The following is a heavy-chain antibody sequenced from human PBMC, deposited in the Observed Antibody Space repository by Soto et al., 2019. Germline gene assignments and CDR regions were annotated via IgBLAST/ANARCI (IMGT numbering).Heavy chain of an antibody. J-gene: IGHJ6*02. CDR3: ARDGIDRYYYYGMDV. CDR2: IWYDGSNK. Sequence: PGGSLRLSCVASGFTFSSYGMHWVRQAPGKGLEWVAVIWYDGSNKYYADSVKGRFTISRDNSKNTLYLQMNSLRAEDTAVYYCARDGIDRYYYYGMDVWGQGTTITVSS. V-gene: IGHV3-33*01. CDR1: GFTFSSYG. D-gene: IGHD1-26*01.